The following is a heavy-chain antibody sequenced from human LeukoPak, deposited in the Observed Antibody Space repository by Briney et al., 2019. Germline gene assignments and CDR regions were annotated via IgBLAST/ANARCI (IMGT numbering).Heavy chain of an antibody. Sequence: SETLSLTCAVSGGSISSSNWWSWVRQPPGKGLEWIGEIYHSGSTNYNPSLKSRVTISVDKSKNQFSLKLSSVTAADTAVYYCARVLSYSSGWYHALDYWGQGTLVTVSS. CDR1: GGSISSSNW. J-gene: IGHJ4*02. V-gene: IGHV4-4*02. D-gene: IGHD6-19*01. CDR3: ARVLSYSSGWYHALDY. CDR2: IYHSGST.